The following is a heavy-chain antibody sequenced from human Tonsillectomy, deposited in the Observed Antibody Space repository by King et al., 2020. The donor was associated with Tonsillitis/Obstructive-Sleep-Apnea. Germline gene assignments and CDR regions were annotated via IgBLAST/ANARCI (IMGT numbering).Heavy chain of an antibody. CDR1: GFTFSSYS. V-gene: IGHV3-21*01. CDR2: ISSSSSYI. J-gene: IGHJ4*02. CDR3: ARDYDFWGVYYLF. Sequence: VQLVESGGGLVKPGGSLRLSCAASGFTFSSYSMNWVRQAPGKGLEWVSSISSSSSYIYYADTVKGRFTISRNNAKNSLYLQMNSLRAEDTAVYYCARDYDFWGVYYLFWGQGTLVTVSS. D-gene: IGHD3-3*01.